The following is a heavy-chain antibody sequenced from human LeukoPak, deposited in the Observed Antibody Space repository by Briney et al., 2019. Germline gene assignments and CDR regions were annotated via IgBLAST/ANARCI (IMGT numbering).Heavy chain of an antibody. CDR2: INHSGST. J-gene: IGHJ4*02. D-gene: IGHD3-16*01. CDR3: ASLVAPFGAHYFDY. V-gene: IGHV4-34*01. Sequence: PSETLSLTCAVYGGSFSGYYWSWIRQPPGKGLEWIGEINHSGSTNYNPPLKSRVTISVDTSKNQFSLKLSSVTAADTAVYYCASLVAPFGAHYFDYWGQGTLVTVSS. CDR1: GGSFSGYY.